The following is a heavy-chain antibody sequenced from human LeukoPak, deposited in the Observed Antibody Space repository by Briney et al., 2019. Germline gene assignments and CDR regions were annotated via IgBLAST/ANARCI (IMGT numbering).Heavy chain of an antibody. J-gene: IGHJ5*02. V-gene: IGHV1-69*04. D-gene: IGHD3-16*01. Sequence: ASVKVSCKASGGTFSSYAISWVRQAPGQGLEWMGRIIPILGITNYAQKFQGRVTITADKSTSTAYMELNSLRSEDTAVHYCARDGTPYDYVWGSYPLSWGQGTLVTVSS. CDR3: ARDGTPYDYVWGSYPLS. CDR2: IIPILGIT. CDR1: GGTFSSYA.